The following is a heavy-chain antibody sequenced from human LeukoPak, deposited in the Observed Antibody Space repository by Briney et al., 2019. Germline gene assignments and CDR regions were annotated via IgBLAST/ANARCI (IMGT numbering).Heavy chain of an antibody. D-gene: IGHD3-22*01. V-gene: IGHV1-46*03. Sequence: ASVKVSCKASGYTFTSYYMHWLRQAPAQGLEWMGIINPSGGSTSYAQKFQGRVTMTRDTSTSTVYMELSSLRSEDTAVYYCARVWVPQDYYDSTGYSLDPWGQGTLVTVSS. CDR1: GYTFTSYY. J-gene: IGHJ5*02. CDR3: ARVWVPQDYYDSTGYSLDP. CDR2: INPSGGST.